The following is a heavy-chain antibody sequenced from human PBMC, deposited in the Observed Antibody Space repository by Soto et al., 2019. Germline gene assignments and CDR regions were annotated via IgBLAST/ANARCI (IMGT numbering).Heavy chain of an antibody. CDR2: IYYSGST. D-gene: IGHD3-10*01. CDR3: ARDLQRSYYYYGMDV. J-gene: IGHJ6*02. CDR1: GGSISSGDYY. V-gene: IGHV4-30-4*01. Sequence: SETLSLTCTVSGGSISSGDYYWSWIRQPPGKGLEWIGYIYYSGSTYYNPSLKSRVTISVDTSKNQFSLKLSSVTAADTAVYYCARDLQRSYYYYGMDVWCQGTTVTVSS.